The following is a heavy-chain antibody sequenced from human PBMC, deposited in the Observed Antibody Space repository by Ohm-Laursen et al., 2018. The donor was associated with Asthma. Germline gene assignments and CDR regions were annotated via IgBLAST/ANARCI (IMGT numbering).Heavy chain of an antibody. Sequence: SETLSLTCTVSGGSISSYFWSWIRQPPGKGLEWIGYIYYSGSTYYNPSLKSRVTISVDTSKNQFSLKLSSVTAADTAVYYCARVRRGYYARKNDAFDIWGQGTMVTVSS. D-gene: IGHD3-3*01. CDR1: GGSISSYF. J-gene: IGHJ3*02. CDR2: IYYSGST. CDR3: ARVRRGYYARKNDAFDI. V-gene: IGHV4-59*01.